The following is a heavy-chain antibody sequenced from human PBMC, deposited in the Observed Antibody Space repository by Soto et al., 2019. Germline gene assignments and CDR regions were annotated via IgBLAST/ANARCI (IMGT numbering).Heavy chain of an antibody. D-gene: IGHD5-12*01. V-gene: IGHV3-7*01. CDR2: IKQDGREK. J-gene: IGHJ5*02. CDR1: GFTFSDYW. Sequence: EVQLVESGGGLVQPGGSRRLSCAASGFTFSDYWMTWVRQAPGRGLEWVANIKQDGREKYYVDSVEGRFTISRDNDKNPIPQELHGLRADDTAVYYCARVSGYDQPLVDPWGQGTQVSASS. CDR3: ARVSGYDQPLVDP.